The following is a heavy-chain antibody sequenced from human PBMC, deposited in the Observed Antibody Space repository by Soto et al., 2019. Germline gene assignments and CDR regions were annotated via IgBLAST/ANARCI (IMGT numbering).Heavy chain of an antibody. Sequence: QVQLVQSGAEVKKPGSSVKVSCKASGGTFSSYAISWVRQAPGQGLEWMGGISTIFGTANYAQKFQGRVTITADESTSTAYMELSSLRSEDTAVYYCGIGACNTCCYRPPGMDVWGQGTTVTVSS. J-gene: IGHJ6*02. D-gene: IGHD2-2*01. CDR1: GGTFSSYA. CDR3: GIGACNTCCYRPPGMDV. CDR2: ISTIFGTA. V-gene: IGHV1-69*01.